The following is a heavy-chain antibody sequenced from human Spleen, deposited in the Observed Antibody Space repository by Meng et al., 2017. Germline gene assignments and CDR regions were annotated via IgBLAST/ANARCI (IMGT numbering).Heavy chain of an antibody. CDR2: ISGSGGST. D-gene: IGHD3-10*01. CDR3: AKEGGVWFGELLYHLLSPYYFDY. Sequence: GESLKISCAASGFTFSSYAMSWVRQAPGKGLEWVSAISGSGGSTYYADSVKGRFTISRDNSKNTLYLQMNSLRAEDTAVYYCAKEGGVWFGELLYHLLSPYYFDYWGQGTLVTVSS. V-gene: IGHV3-23*01. CDR1: GFTFSSYA. J-gene: IGHJ4*02.